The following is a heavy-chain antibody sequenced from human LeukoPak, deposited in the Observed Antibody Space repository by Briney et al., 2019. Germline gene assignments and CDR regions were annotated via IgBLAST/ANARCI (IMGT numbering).Heavy chain of an antibody. V-gene: IGHV4-38-2*02. CDR3: ARDGNYYDSSGYVDY. J-gene: IGHJ4*02. Sequence: SETLSLTCAVSGYSISSGYYWGWIRQPPGKGLEWIGSIYHSGSTYYNPSLKSRVTISVDTSKNQFSLKLSSVTAADTAAYYCARDGNYYDSSGYVDYWGQGTLVTVSS. CDR1: GYSISSGYY. D-gene: IGHD3-22*01. CDR2: IYHSGST.